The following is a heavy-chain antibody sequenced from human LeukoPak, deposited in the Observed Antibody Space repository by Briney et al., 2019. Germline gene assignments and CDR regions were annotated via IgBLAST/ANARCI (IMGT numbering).Heavy chain of an antibody. Sequence: PGGSLRLSCAASGFTFSSYSMNWVRQAPGKGLEWVAVIYSGGNTYYADSVKGRMYISRDIFKNMLFLQMNSLRAEDTAVYYCARESGDHYDSSGHQYYYYAMDVWGQGTTVTVSS. CDR1: GFTFSSYS. D-gene: IGHD3-22*01. J-gene: IGHJ6*02. CDR3: ARESGDHYDSSGHQYYYYAMDV. CDR2: IYSGGNT. V-gene: IGHV3-53*01.